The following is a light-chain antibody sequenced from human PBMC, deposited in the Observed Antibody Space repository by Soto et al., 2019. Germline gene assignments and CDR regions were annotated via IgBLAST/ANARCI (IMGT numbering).Light chain of an antibody. CDR2: GAS. V-gene: IGKV3-20*01. CDR3: QQYGSSLLFT. Sequence: EIVLTQSPGTLSLSPGERATLSCRASQSVSSSYLAWYQQKPGQAPRLLIDGASSRATGIPDRFSGSGYGTDFTLTISRLEPEDCAVYYCQQYGSSLLFTFGPGTKVDIK. J-gene: IGKJ3*01. CDR1: QSVSSSY.